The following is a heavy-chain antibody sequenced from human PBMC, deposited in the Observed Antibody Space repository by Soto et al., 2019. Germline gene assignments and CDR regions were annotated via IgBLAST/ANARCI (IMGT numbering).Heavy chain of an antibody. D-gene: IGHD2-21*01. J-gene: IGHJ6*02. CDR1: GGSISSGGYY. CDR2: IYYSGST. CDR3: ARNSLLRSSYYYDGMDV. Sequence: QVQLQESGPGLVKPSQTLSLTCTVSGGSISSGGYYWSWIRQHPGKGLEWIGYIYYSGSTYYNPSLKSRVTISVDTSKNQFSLKLSSVTAADTAVYYCARNSLLRSSYYYDGMDVWGQGTTVTVSS. V-gene: IGHV4-31*03.